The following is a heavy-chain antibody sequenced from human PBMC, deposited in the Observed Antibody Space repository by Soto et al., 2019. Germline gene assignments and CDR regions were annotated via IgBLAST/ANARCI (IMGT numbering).Heavy chain of an antibody. J-gene: IGHJ4*02. CDR3: ASYYDSSGYYPAPGLFDY. D-gene: IGHD3-22*01. Sequence: SETLSLTCTVSGGSISSSSYYWGWIRHPPGKGLEWIGSIYYSGSTYYNPSLKSRVTISVDTSKNQFSLKLSSVTAADTAVYYCASYYDSSGYYPAPGLFDYWGQGTLVTVSS. CDR1: GGSISSSSYY. CDR2: IYYSGST. V-gene: IGHV4-39*01.